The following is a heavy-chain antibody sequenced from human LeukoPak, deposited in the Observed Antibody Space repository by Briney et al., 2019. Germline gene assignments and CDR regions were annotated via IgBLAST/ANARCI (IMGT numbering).Heavy chain of an antibody. CDR3: ARYTSGLRLHYFDY. CDR2: INWNGGST. V-gene: IGHV3-20*01. Sequence: PGGSLRLSCAASGFTFDDYGMSWVRQAPGKGLEWVSGINWNGGSTGYADSVKGRFTISRDNAKNSLYLQMNSLRAEDTALYHCARYTSGLRLHYFDYWGQGTLVTVSS. J-gene: IGHJ4*02. CDR1: GFTFDDYG. D-gene: IGHD6-19*01.